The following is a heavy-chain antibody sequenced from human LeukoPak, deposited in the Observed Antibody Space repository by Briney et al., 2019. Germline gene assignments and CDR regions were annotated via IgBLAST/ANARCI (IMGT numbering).Heavy chain of an antibody. J-gene: IGHJ4*02. V-gene: IGHV3-21*01. Sequence: GGSLRLSCAASGFTFSSYSMNWVRQAPGKGLEWVSSISSSRSYIYYADSVKGRFTISRDNAKNSLYLQMNSLRAEDTAVYYCARGGVQLWFLPFDYWGQGTLVTVSS. D-gene: IGHD5-18*01. CDR1: GFTFSSYS. CDR3: ARGGVQLWFLPFDY. CDR2: ISSSRSYI.